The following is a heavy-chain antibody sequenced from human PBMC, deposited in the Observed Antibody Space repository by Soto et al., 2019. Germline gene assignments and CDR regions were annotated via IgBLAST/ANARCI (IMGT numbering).Heavy chain of an antibody. J-gene: IGHJ6*02. CDR2: LSGSGDST. CDR1: GGTVNSFR. CDR3: TTSYCSSSTCSHINIYYYGMAV. Sequence: RSEAGRGGTVNSFRMKRDRQAQGKGLEWVSALSGSGDSTYYADSVKGRFTISRDTSKNTLYLQMNSLRAEDTAVYYCTTSYCSSSTCSHINIYYYGMAVWGQGTTVTVSS. D-gene: IGHD2-15*01. V-gene: IGHV3-23*01.